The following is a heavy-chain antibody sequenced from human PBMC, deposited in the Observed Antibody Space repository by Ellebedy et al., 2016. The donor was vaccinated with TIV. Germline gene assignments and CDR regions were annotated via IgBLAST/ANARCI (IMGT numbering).Heavy chain of an antibody. D-gene: IGHD2-2*01. J-gene: IGHJ4*02. CDR1: GYTFTSYG. CDR3: ARDIGDIVVVPKGGLFDY. V-gene: IGHV1-18*01. Sequence: ASVKVSCXASGYTFTSYGISWVRQAPGQGLEWMGWISAYNGNTNYAQKLQGRVTMTTDTSTSTAYMELRSLRSDDTAVYYCARDIGDIVVVPKGGLFDYWGQGTLVTVSS. CDR2: ISAYNGNT.